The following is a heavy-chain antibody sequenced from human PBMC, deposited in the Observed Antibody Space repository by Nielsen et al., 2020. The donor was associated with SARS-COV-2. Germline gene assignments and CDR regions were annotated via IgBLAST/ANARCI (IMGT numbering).Heavy chain of an antibody. J-gene: IGHJ6*02. Sequence: SETLSLTCTVSGGSIRTDYYWTWIRQPPGKGLKWIGNIHYTGNTYYTPSLESRITISIDVSKNQFSLRLSSVTAADTAVYYCARDQIGKDSRGYLFYYYGMDVWGQGTTVIVSS. CDR2: IHYTGNT. D-gene: IGHD3-22*01. CDR1: GGSIRTDYY. V-gene: IGHV4-30-4*01. CDR3: ARDQIGKDSRGYLFYYYGMDV.